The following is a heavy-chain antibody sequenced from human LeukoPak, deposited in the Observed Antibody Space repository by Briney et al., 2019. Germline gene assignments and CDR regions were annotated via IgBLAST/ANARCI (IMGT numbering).Heavy chain of an antibody. CDR2: IYYSGST. CDR1: GGSLSSYF. Sequence: PSETLSLTCTVSGGSLSSYFWSWVRQPPGKGLEWIAYIYYSGSTNYNPSLKSRVTISVDTSKNQFSLKLSSVTAADTAVYYCARQPSSWFTSFDSWGQGTLVTV. D-gene: IGHD6-13*01. V-gene: IGHV4-59*01. J-gene: IGHJ4*02. CDR3: ARQPSSWFTSFDS.